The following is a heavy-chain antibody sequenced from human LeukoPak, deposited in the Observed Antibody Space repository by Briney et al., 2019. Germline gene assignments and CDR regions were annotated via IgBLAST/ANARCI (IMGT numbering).Heavy chain of an antibody. Sequence: ASVKVSCKASGYTFTSYAMHWVRQAPGQRLEWMGWINAGNGNTKYSQKFQGRVTITRDTSASTAYMELSSLRSEDTAVYYCARASSGCVYYYGMDVWGQGTTVTVSS. D-gene: IGHD6-19*01. CDR2: INAGNGNT. V-gene: IGHV1-3*01. CDR1: GYTFTSYA. J-gene: IGHJ6*02. CDR3: ARASSGCVYYYGMDV.